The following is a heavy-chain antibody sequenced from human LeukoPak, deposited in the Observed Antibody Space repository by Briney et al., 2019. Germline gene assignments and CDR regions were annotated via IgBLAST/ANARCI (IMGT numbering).Heavy chain of an antibody. J-gene: IGHJ4*02. Sequence: PSETLSLTCTVSGGSISSSSYYWSWIRQRPGKGLEWIGYIYYSGSIYYNPSLKSRVTISVDTSKSQFSLKLSSVTAADTAVYYCARDLRGGYDTYFDYWGQGTLVTVSS. CDR1: GGSISSSSYY. D-gene: IGHD5-12*01. CDR3: ARDLRGGYDTYFDY. V-gene: IGHV4-31*03. CDR2: IYYSGSI.